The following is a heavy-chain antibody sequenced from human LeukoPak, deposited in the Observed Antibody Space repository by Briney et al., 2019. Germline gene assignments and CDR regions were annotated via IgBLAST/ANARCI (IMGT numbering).Heavy chain of an antibody. CDR3: ARGFRAVAQDAFDI. V-gene: IGHV1-2*04. Sequence: ASVKVSCKASGYTFTGYYMHWVRQAPGQGLEWMGWINPNSGGTNYAQKFQGWVTMTRDTSISTAYMELSRLRSDDTAVYYCARGFRAVAQDAFDIWGQGTMVTVSS. CDR2: INPNSGGT. D-gene: IGHD6-19*01. CDR1: GYTFTGYY. J-gene: IGHJ3*02.